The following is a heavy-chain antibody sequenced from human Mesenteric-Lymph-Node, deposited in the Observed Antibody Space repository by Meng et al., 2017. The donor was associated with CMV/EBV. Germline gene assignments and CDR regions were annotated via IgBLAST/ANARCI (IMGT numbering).Heavy chain of an antibody. CDR2: ISYDGSNK. D-gene: IGHD2-2*01. V-gene: IGHV3-30-3*01. CDR1: GFAFSTYA. J-gene: IGHJ4*02. Sequence: GESLKISCAASGFAFSTYAMYWVRQAPGKGLEWVAVISYDGSNKYYADSVKGRFTISRDNSKNTLYLQMSSLRAEDTAVYYCARDSYRYCGSSTSCHGGGYWGQGTLVTVSS. CDR3: ARDSYRYCGSSTSCHGGGY.